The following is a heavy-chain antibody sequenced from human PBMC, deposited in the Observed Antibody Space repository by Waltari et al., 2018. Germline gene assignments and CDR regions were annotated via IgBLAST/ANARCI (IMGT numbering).Heavy chain of an antibody. CDR1: GGTFSSYA. V-gene: IGHV1-69*09. D-gene: IGHD2-2*02. CDR2: IIPILGIA. Sequence: QVQLVQSGAEVKKPGSSVKVSCKASGGTFSSYAISWVRQAPGQGLEWMGRIIPILGIANYAQKFQGRVTITADKSTSTAYMELSSLRSEDTAVYYCARGGYCSSTSCYRRYYYYYGMDVWGQGTTVTVSS. CDR3: ARGGYCSSTSCYRRYYYYYGMDV. J-gene: IGHJ6*02.